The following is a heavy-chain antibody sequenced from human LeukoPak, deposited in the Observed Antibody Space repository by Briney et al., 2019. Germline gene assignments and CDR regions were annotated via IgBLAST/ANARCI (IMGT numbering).Heavy chain of an antibody. V-gene: IGHV4-4*07. CDR1: GGSISSYY. CDR3: ARGPYGDYADYFDY. CDR2: MYTIRNI. D-gene: IGHD4-17*01. J-gene: IGHJ4*02. Sequence: SETLSLTCTVSGGSISSYYWSWVRQPAGKRLEWIGRMYTIRNINYNPSLKSRVTMSVDTSKNQFSLKLSSVTAADTAVYYCARGPYGDYADYFDYWGQGTLVTVSS.